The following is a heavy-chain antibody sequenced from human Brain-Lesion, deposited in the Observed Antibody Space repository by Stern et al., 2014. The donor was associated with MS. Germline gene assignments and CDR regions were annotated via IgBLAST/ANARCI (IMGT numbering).Heavy chain of an antibody. D-gene: IGHD3-22*01. V-gene: IGHV1-2*04. CDR1: GYTFTGYY. CDR3: ATYYYDSTGYNDF. CDR2: INPKSGGT. Sequence: DQLVESGAEVKKPGASVKVSCKASGYTFTGYYMHWVRQAPGQGFEWMGWINPKSGGTNYAQKFQGWVTMTRETSINTAYMELSRLRSDDTAVYYCATYYYDSTGYNDFWGQGTLVTVSS. J-gene: IGHJ4*02.